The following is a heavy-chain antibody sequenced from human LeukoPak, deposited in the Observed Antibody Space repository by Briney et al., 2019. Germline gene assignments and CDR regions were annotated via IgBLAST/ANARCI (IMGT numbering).Heavy chain of an antibody. Sequence: GGSLRLSCVASGFPFSSYWMTWVRQAPGKGLEWVANIKQDGSKKSYVGSVKGRFTISRDNAKNSLYLQMNSLKVEDTAVYYCARDQPFGSYWGQGTLVTVSS. V-gene: IGHV3-7*03. CDR2: IKQDGSKK. J-gene: IGHJ4*02. CDR1: GFPFSSYW. D-gene: IGHD3-10*01. CDR3: ARDQPFGSY.